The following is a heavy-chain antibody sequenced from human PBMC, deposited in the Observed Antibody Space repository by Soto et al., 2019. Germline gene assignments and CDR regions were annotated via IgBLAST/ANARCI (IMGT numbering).Heavy chain of an antibody. V-gene: IGHV4-30-4*01. J-gene: IGHJ4*02. CDR1: GGSISSGDYY. Sequence: QVQLQESGPGLVKPSQTLSLTCTVSGGSISSGDYYWSWIRQPPGKGLEWIGYIYYSGSTYYNPSLKSRVTISVDTXKNQFSLKXXXXXAADTAVYYCARVGGFGATTIDYWGQGTLVTVSS. CDR3: ARVGGFGATTIDY. D-gene: IGHD3-10*01. CDR2: IYYSGST.